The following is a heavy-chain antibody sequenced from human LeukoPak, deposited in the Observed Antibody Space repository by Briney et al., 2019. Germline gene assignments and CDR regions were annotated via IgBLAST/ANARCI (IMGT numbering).Heavy chain of an antibody. CDR2: IYPGDSDT. V-gene: IGHV5-51*01. D-gene: IGHD3-10*01. CDR3: ARRLGPHYGSGSFSLAPDYGMDV. J-gene: IGHJ6*02. Sequence: GESLKISCKGSGYSFTSYWIGWVRQMPGKGLEWMGIIYPGDSDTRYSPSFQGQVTISADKSISTAYLQWSSLKASDTAMYYCARRLGPHYGSGSFSLAPDYGMDVWGQGTTVTVSS. CDR1: GYSFTSYW.